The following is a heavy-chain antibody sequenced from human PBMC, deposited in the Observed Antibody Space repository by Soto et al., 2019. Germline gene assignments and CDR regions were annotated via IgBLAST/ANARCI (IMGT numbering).Heavy chain of an antibody. V-gene: IGHV3-23*01. D-gene: IGHD2-8*01. CDR1: GFTFNSYV. CDR2: ISGSGGST. CDR3: ATNSSATGVFDH. Sequence: EVQLLESGGGLVQPGGSLRLSCAASGFTFNSYVISWVRQAPGKGLEWVSGISGSGGSTYYADSVKGRFTISRDNSKNTLYLQINTLRADDTALYCCATNSSATGVFDHWGQGSLVTVSS. J-gene: IGHJ4*02.